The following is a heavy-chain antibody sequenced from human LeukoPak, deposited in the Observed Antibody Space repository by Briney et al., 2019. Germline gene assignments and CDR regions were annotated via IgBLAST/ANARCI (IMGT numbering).Heavy chain of an antibody. Sequence: GGCLRLSCAASGFTLSNSWMHWVRKAPGKGLVWVSRIDPDGNTDYADSVKGRFTISRDNAKNTLYLQMNSLRAEDTAVYRCARDVRGPHDFWGQGTLVTVSS. CDR3: ARDVRGPHDF. J-gene: IGHJ4*02. V-gene: IGHV3-74*01. CDR1: GFTLSNSW. CDR2: IDPDGNT. D-gene: IGHD2/OR15-2a*01.